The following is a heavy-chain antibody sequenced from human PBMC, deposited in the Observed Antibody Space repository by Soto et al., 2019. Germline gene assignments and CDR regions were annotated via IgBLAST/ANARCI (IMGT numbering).Heavy chain of an antibody. CDR1: GGTFSSYA. V-gene: IGHV1-69*06. Sequence: SVKVSCKASGGTFSSYAISWVRQAPGQGLEWMGGIIPIFGTANYAQKFQGRVTITADKSTSTAYMELSSLRSEDTAVYYCARGGRDGNEPTFDYWGQGTLVTVSS. D-gene: IGHD1-1*01. J-gene: IGHJ4*02. CDR3: ARGGRDGNEPTFDY. CDR2: IIPIFGTA.